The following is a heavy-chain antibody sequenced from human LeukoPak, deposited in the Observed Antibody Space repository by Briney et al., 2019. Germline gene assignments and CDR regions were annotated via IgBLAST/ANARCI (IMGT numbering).Heavy chain of an antibody. D-gene: IGHD2-8*01. CDR3: ARDYARDTLMV. V-gene: IGHV3-30-3*01. J-gene: IGHJ4*02. Sequence: GGSLRLSCAASGFTFSNYDFHWVRQAPGKGLEWVAFISYDETYKYYADSGKGRFTISRDNSKNTLYLQMNSLRPEDTAAYYCARDYARDTLMVWGQGTLVTVSS. CDR1: GFTFSNYD. CDR2: ISYDETYK.